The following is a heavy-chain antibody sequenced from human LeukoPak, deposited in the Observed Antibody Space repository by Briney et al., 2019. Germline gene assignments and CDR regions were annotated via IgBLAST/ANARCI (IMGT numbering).Heavy chain of an antibody. CDR1: GGSFSGYY. Sequence: SETLSLTCAVYGGSFSGYYWSWIRQPPGKGLEWIGEINHSGSTNYNPSLKSRVTISVDTSKNQFSLKLSSVTAADTAVYYCARGEVGAIPDKYWGQGTLVTVSS. D-gene: IGHD1-26*01. V-gene: IGHV4-34*01. J-gene: IGHJ4*02. CDR2: INHSGST. CDR3: ARGEVGAIPDKY.